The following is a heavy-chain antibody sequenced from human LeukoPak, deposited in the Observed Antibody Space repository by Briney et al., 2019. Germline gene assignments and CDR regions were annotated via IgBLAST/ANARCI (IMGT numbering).Heavy chain of an antibody. D-gene: IGHD6-13*01. CDR1: GGSISNYY. V-gene: IGHV4-59*01. CDR2: IYYSGST. CDR3: ASTPASIAAAGYYYYYGMDV. Sequence: PSETLSLTCTVSGGSISNYYWSWIRQPPGKGLEWIGYIYYSGSTNYNPSLKSRVTISVDTSKNQFSLKLSSVTAADTAVYYCASTPASIAAAGYYYYYGMDVWGQGTTVTVSS. J-gene: IGHJ6*02.